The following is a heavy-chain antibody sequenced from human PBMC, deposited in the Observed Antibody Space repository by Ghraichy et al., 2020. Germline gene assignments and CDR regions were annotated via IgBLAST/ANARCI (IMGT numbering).Heavy chain of an antibody. V-gene: IGHV3-7*03. D-gene: IGHD3-10*01. CDR3: ARRQVVQGVIIVSVFDY. CDR2: IKQDGSEK. Sequence: GGSLRLSCAASGFTFSSYWMSWVRQAPGKGLEWVANIKQDGSEKYYVDSVKGRFTISRDNAKNSLYLQMNSLRAEDTAVYYCARRQVVQGVIIVSVFDYWGQGTLVTVSS. J-gene: IGHJ4*02. CDR1: GFTFSSYW.